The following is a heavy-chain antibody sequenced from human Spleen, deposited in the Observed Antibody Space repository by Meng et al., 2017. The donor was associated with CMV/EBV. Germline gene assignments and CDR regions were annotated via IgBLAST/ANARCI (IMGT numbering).Heavy chain of an antibody. J-gene: IGHJ5*02. CDR1: GGSVSSGSYY. Sequence: SETLSLTCTVSGGSVSSGSYYWSWIRQPPGKGLEWIGYIYYSGSTNYNPSLKSRVTISVDTSKNQFSLKLSSVTAADTAVYYCARAARLYWFDPWGQGTLVTVSS. CDR2: IYYSGST. V-gene: IGHV4-61*01. CDR3: ARAARLYWFDP. D-gene: IGHD6-6*01.